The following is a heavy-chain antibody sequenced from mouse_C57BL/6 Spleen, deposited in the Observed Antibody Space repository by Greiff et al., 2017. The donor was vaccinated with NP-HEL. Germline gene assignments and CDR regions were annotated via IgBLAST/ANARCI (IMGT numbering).Heavy chain of an antibody. Sequence: ESGPGLVKPSQSLSLTCSVTGYSITSGHYWNWIRQFPGNKLEWMGYISYDGSNNYNPSLKNRISITRDTSKNQFFLKLNSVTTEDTATYYCAVTTWYFDVWGTGTTVTVSS. CDR1: GYSITSGHY. CDR3: AVTTWYFDV. CDR2: ISYDGSN. V-gene: IGHV3-6*01. J-gene: IGHJ1*03. D-gene: IGHD2-2*01.